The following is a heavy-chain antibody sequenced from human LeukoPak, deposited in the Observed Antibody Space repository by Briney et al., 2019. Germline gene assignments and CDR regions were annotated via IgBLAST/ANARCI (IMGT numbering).Heavy chain of an antibody. CDR3: TTGGSVIVAGTRAFDI. Sequence: GGSLRLSCAASGFTFSDTWMNWVRQAPGKGLEWVGRIKSEIDGGATDYAAPVQGRFTISRDDSQATLYLQMNSLKTEDTAVYYCTTGGSVIVAGTRAFDIWGPGTMVTVSS. CDR2: IKSEIDGGAT. V-gene: IGHV3-15*07. J-gene: IGHJ3*02. CDR1: GFTFSDTW. D-gene: IGHD5-12*01.